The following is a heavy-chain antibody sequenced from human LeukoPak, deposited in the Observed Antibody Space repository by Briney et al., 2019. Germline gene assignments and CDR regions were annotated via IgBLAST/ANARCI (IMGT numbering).Heavy chain of an antibody. J-gene: IGHJ4*02. CDR1: GGSISNYY. CDR3: ARGIRQLLIDY. V-gene: IGHV4-59*01. CDR2: IYYSGST. D-gene: IGHD6-6*01. Sequence: SETLSLTCTVSGGSISNYYWSWIRQPPGKGLDWIGYIYYSGSTNYNPSLTSRLTISVDTSKNQFSLRLSSVTAADTAVYYCARGIRQLLIDYWGQGTLVTVSS.